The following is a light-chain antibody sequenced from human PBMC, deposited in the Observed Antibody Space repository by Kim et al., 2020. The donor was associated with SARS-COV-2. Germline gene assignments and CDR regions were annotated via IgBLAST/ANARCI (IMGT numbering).Light chain of an antibody. CDR3: HHYGRSPPMYT. V-gene: IGKV3-20*01. CDR1: QSVISTS. Sequence: EMVLTQSPGTLSLSPGERATLSCRASQSVISTSLAWYQQRPGQAPRLVIYGASSRATDIPDRFSGSGSGTDFTLTISRQEPEDSAMYYCHHYGRSPPMYTFGQGTKLEI. J-gene: IGKJ2*01. CDR2: GAS.